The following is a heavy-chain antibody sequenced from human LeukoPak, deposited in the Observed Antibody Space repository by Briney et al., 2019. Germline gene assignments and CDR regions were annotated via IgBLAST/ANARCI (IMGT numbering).Heavy chain of an antibody. CDR2: ISGSAGST. CDR3: ARDSGPPDEEGNHDAFDI. CDR1: GFTFSSYA. D-gene: IGHD5-24*01. J-gene: IGHJ3*02. Sequence: PGGSLRLSCEASGFTFSSYAMNWVRQAPGKGLEWVSGISGSAGSTYYADSVKGRFTISRDNAKNSLYLQMNSLRAEDTAVYYCARDSGPPDEEGNHDAFDIWGQGIMVTVSS. V-gene: IGHV3-23*01.